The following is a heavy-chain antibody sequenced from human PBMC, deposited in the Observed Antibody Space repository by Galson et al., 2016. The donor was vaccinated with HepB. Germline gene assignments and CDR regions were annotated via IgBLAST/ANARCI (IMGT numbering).Heavy chain of an antibody. J-gene: IGHJ4*02. CDR2: IKEDGSKT. Sequence: SLRLSCAASGFTFSSYWMTWVRQAPGKGLEWVAYIKEDGSKTDYVDSVRGRFTISRDNAQNSLYLQMNSLRAEDTAVYYCAGDRGWNNDDYWGQGTLVTVS. V-gene: IGHV3-7*03. D-gene: IGHD1/OR15-1a*01. CDR3: AGDRGWNNDDY. CDR1: GFTFSSYW.